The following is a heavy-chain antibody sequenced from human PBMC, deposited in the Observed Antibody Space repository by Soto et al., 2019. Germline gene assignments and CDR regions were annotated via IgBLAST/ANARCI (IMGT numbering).Heavy chain of an antibody. CDR3: ARGGHVVVVTAALDY. CDR2: VNPSGGHT. J-gene: IGHJ4*02. Sequence: QVQLMQSGAEVKKPGASVKGSCKASGDTFTDYYIHWVRQAPGQGLEWMGTVNPSGGHTTYAQHFLGRVTMTRDTSTSTLYMELTRLTSDDTAIYYCARGGHVVVVTAALDYWGQGTLVTVSS. V-gene: IGHV1-46*01. D-gene: IGHD2-21*02. CDR1: GDTFTDYY.